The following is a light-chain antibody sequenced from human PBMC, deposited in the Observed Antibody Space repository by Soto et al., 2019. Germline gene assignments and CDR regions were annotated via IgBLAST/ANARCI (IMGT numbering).Light chain of an antibody. CDR1: KLGDKY. V-gene: IGLV3-1*01. J-gene: IGLJ2*01. Sequence: SYELTQSPSVSVSPGQTATITCSGDKLGDKYAYWYQQKPGQSPVVVIYEDTKRPSGIPERFFGSNSGNTATLTISGTQAMDEADYYCQAWDSSSVVFGGGTKLTVL. CDR2: EDT. CDR3: QAWDSSSVV.